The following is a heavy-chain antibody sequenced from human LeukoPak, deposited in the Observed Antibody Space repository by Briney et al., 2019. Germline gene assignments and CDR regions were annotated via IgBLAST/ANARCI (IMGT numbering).Heavy chain of an antibody. CDR3: ARDLTYGGKRGYYFDY. J-gene: IGHJ4*02. CDR1: GFTFSSYS. V-gene: IGHV3-21*01. D-gene: IGHD4-23*01. CDR2: ISSSSSHI. Sequence: GGSLRLSCAASGFTFSSYSMNWVCQALGKGLEWVSSISSSSSHIYYADSVRGRFTISRDNAKNSLYLQMNSLRAEDTAVYYCARDLTYGGKRGYYFDYWGQGTLVTVSS.